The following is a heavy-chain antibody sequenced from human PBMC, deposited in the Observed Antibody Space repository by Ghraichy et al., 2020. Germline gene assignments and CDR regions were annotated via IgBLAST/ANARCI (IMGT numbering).Heavy chain of an antibody. D-gene: IGHD6-19*01. CDR1: GGSISSNNYY. CDR3: VRHGPGYYIAVAGNFDY. V-gene: IGHV4-39*01. J-gene: IGHJ4*02. CDR2: IYYSGST. Sequence: SETLSLTCTVSGGSISSNNYYWGWIRQPPGKGPEWIGSIYYSGSTFYNPSLKSRLTISVDTSKNQVSLKLTSVTAADMAVYYCVRHGPGYYIAVAGNFDYWGQGTLVTVSS.